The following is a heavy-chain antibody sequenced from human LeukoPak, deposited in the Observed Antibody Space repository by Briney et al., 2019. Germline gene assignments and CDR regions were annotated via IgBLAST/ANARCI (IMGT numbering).Heavy chain of an antibody. CDR2: IGISSNKI. CDR3: ARDRGYGDYPSWFDP. CDR1: GFTLRSYT. V-gene: IGHV3-21*01. J-gene: IGHJ5*02. D-gene: IGHD5-12*01. Sequence: GGSLRLSCSASGFTLRSYTMNWVRQAPGKGLEWVSSIGISSNKIYYADSVKGRFIISRDNAKNSVYLHMNSLRAEDTAVYYCARDRGYGDYPSWFDPWSRGTQVTVSS.